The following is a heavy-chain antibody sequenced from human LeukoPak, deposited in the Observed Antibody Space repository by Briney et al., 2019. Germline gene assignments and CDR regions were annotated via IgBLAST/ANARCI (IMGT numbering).Heavy chain of an antibody. Sequence: SETLSLTCTVSGGSISSYYWSWIRQPPGKGLEWIGYIYYSGSTNYNPSLKSRVTISVDTSKNQFSLKLSSVTAADTAVYCCARVPRAFDIWGQGTMVTVSS. CDR2: IYYSGST. CDR1: GGSISSYY. V-gene: IGHV4-59*01. CDR3: ARVPRAFDI. J-gene: IGHJ3*02.